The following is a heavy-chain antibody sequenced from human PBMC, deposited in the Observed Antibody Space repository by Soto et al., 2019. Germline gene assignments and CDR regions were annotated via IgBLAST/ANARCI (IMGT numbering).Heavy chain of an antibody. CDR3: ALDGGDSRNYYYSCDV. CDR1: GFSFSGVSFSAGGVG. D-gene: IGHD3-22*01. J-gene: IGHJ6*02. CDR2: FPWDDDK. V-gene: IGHV2-5*02. Sequence: QITLKESGPTLVKPRQTLTLTCTFSGFSFSGVSFSAGGVGVAWIRQPPGKALEWLAFFPWDDDKGYSSALKNRVTITQDRSRNQGVLTMTDMDPVDTATYYCALDGGDSRNYYYSCDVWGQGTTVTVSS.